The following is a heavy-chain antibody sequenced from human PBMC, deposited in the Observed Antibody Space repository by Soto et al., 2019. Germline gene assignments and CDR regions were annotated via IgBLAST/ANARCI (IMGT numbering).Heavy chain of an antibody. CDR3: ARDLQQLPPKGVYYYYYGMDV. V-gene: IGHV3-30-3*01. D-gene: IGHD6-13*01. J-gene: IGHJ6*02. CDR1: GFTFSSYA. Sequence: QVQLVESGGGVVQPGRSLRLSCAASGFTFSSYAMHWVRQAPGKGLEWVAVISYDGSNKYYADSVKGRFTISRDNSKNTLYLQMNSLRAEDTAVYYCARDLQQLPPKGVYYYYYGMDVWGQGTTVTVSS. CDR2: ISYDGSNK.